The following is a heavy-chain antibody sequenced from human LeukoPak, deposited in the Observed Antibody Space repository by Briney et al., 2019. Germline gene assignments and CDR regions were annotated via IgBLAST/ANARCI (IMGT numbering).Heavy chain of an antibody. J-gene: IGHJ4*02. V-gene: IGHV3-21*01. Sequence: GGSLRLSCAASGFTFSSYSMSWVRQAPGKGLEWVSSISSSSSYIYYADSVKGRFTISRDNAKNSLYLQMNSLRAEDTAVYYCARVRDFRGYCSGGSCLPLDYWGQGTLVTVSS. CDR2: ISSSSSYI. D-gene: IGHD2-15*01. CDR3: ARVRDFRGYCSGGSCLPLDY. CDR1: GFTFSSYS.